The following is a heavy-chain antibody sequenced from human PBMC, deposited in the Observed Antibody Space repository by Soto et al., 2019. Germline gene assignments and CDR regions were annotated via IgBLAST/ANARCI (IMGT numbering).Heavy chain of an antibody. CDR2: INVYNGNK. CDR3: ARDLAVGCFDP. J-gene: IGHJ5*02. V-gene: IGHV1-18*01. Sequence: ASVKVSCKTSGYTFTSYSISWVRQAPGQGLEWMGWINVYNGNKKYAQNLQGRVTMTTDTSTSTAYMELRSLRSDGTAVYYCARDLAVGCFDPWGQGTLVTVSS. D-gene: IGHD2-2*01. CDR1: GYTFTSYS.